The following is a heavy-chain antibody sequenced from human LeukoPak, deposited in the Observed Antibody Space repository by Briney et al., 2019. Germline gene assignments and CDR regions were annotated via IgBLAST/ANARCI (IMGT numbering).Heavy chain of an antibody. V-gene: IGHV1-18*04. CDR2: ISAYNGNT. CDR3: ARWSNSSDWYFGTFDI. D-gene: IGHD6-19*01. J-gene: IGHJ3*02. CDR1: GYTFTSYG. Sequence: ASLKLSCTASGYTFTSYGSSWDRHAPGQALEWMGWISAYNGNTNYAQKLQGSVTMTTDTSTRTAYMGLRSLRSGDTAVYYCARWSNSSDWYFGTFDIWGQGTTVTISS.